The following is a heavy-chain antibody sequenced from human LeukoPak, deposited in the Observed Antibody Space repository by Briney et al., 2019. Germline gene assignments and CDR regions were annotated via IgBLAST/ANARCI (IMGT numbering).Heavy chain of an antibody. CDR1: GFSFTAYS. CDR2: INARGDT. D-gene: IGHD2-2*01. V-gene: IGHV4-34*01. CDR3: ARGQVPAARGYNWFDP. J-gene: IGHJ5*02. Sequence: GSLRLSCAASGFSFTAYSMNWVRQAPGKGLEWIGEINARGDTNYNPSLKSRVTISVDSSKNQFSLTLTSMIAADTAIYYCARGQVPAARGYNWFDPWGQGTLVTVSS.